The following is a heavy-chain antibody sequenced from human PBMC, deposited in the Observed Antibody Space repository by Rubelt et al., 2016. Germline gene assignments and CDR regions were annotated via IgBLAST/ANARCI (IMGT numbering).Heavy chain of an antibody. D-gene: IGHD3-22*01. Sequence: EVQLLESGGGLVQPGGSLRLSCAASGFTFSSYAMRWVRQAPGKGLEWVSSISGRGTYIYYADSLKGRFTVSRDNAKNSLYLQMNSLRAEDTAVYHCARVINCDSSAYAFDFWGQGTLVTVSS. CDR2: ISGRGTYI. CDR1: GFTFSSYA. CDR3: ARVINCDSSAYAFDF. J-gene: IGHJ4*02. V-gene: IGHV3-21*01.